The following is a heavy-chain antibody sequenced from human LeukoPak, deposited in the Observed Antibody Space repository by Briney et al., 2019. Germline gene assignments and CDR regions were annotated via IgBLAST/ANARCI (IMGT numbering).Heavy chain of an antibody. V-gene: IGHV1-69*05. CDR1: GGTFSSYA. J-gene: IGHJ4*02. D-gene: IGHD5-12*01. CDR3: ASPPRKYSGYDYYFDY. CDR2: IIPIFGTA. Sequence: GSSVKVSCKASGGTFSSYAISWVRQAPGQGLEWMGGIIPIFGTANYAQKFQGRVTITTDESTSTAYMELSSLRSEDTAVYYCASPPRKYSGYDYYFDYWARGPRVPVSS.